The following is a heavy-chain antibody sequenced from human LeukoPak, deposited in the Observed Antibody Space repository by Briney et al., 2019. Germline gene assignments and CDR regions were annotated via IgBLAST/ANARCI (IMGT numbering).Heavy chain of an antibody. CDR1: GGSFSGYY. CDR3: ARGYDFWSGLVGGWFDP. Sequence: SETLSLTCAVYGGSFSGYYWSWIRHPPGKGLEWIGEINHSGSTNYNPSPTSRVTISVYTSKNQSSMKLSSVTAAYTAVYYWARGYDFWSGLVGGWFDPWGQGTLVTVSS. CDR2: INHSGST. V-gene: IGHV4-34*01. J-gene: IGHJ5*02. D-gene: IGHD3-3*01.